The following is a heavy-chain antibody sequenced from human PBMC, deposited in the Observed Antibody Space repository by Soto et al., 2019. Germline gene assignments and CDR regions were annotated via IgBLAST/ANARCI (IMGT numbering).Heavy chain of an antibody. Sequence: VQSGGELKKPGASVKVSCKASGYTFSNNGFTWVRQAPGQGLEWMGWIGGYNGNTNYAPKFQGRVTMTADTSTSTAHMELRGLRSDDTAVYYCSTAIAATGPADSWGQGTLVTVSS. V-gene: IGHV1-18*01. CDR2: IGGYNGNT. CDR1: GYTFSNNG. J-gene: IGHJ4*02. D-gene: IGHD6-13*01. CDR3: STAIAATGPADS.